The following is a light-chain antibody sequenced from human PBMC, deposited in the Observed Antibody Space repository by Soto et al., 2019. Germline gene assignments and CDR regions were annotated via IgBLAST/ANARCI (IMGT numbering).Light chain of an antibody. J-gene: IGKJ4*01. CDR3: QQFNSYPL. Sequence: AIQLTQSPSSLSASVGDRVTITCRASQGISSALAWYQQKPGKAPKLLIYDASSLESGVPSRLSGSGSGTDFTLTISSLQPEDFATYYCQQFNSYPLFGGGTKVDIK. CDR2: DAS. CDR1: QGISSA. V-gene: IGKV1-13*02.